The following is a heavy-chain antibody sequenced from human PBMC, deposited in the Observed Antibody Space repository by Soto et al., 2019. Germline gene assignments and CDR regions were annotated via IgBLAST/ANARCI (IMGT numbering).Heavy chain of an antibody. J-gene: IGHJ6*02. CDR3: ARAGTRPYYYYGMDV. V-gene: IGHV3-53*01. D-gene: IGHD1-1*01. CDR2: IYSGGST. Sequence: VGSLRLSCAASGFTVSSNYMSWVRQAPGKGLEWVSVIYSGGSTYYAASVKGRFTISRDNSKNTLYLQMNTLRAEDTAVYYCARAGTRPYYYYGMDVWGQGTTVTVSS. CDR1: GFTVSSNY.